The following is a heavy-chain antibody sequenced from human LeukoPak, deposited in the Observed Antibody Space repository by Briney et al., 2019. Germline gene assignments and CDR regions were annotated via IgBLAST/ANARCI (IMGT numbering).Heavy chain of an antibody. D-gene: IGHD3-16*01. Sequence: SETLSLTCTVSGGSISSSSYYWGWIRQPPGKGLEWIGSIYYSGGTYYNPSLKSRVTISVDTSKNQFSLQLSSVTAADTAVYYCSSQPRLDYRGQGTLVPLP. CDR3: SSQPRLDY. J-gene: IGHJ4*02. CDR1: GGSISSSSYY. V-gene: IGHV4-39*01. CDR2: IYYSGGT.